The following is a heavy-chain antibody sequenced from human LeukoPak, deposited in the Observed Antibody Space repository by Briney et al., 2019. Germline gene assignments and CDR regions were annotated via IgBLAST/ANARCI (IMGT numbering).Heavy chain of an antibody. CDR3: ARTSSSWYPDY. CDR1: EFTFRTYG. Sequence: GGSLRLSCAASEFTFRTYGMHWVRQAPGKGLEWVAFIRYDGSNKNYADSVKGRFTISRDNSKNMLYLQMNRLRAEDTAVYYCARTSSSWYPDYWGQGTLVTVSS. J-gene: IGHJ4*02. V-gene: IGHV3-30*02. D-gene: IGHD6-13*01. CDR2: IRYDGSNK.